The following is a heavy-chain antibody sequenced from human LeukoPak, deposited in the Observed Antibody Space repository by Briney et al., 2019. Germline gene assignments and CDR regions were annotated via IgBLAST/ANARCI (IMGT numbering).Heavy chain of an antibody. Sequence: YGPTLVNPPQTLTLTCTFSGFSLRTSGMSVSWIRQTPGKALEWLPLIVWDDNKYYNTSLKTRLTISKDSSKTQVVLTVTNMDPVDTATYYCARTYGWDRNYYDSSGYSGWFDPWGQGTLVTVSS. J-gene: IGHJ5*02. CDR1: GFSLRTSGMS. CDR2: IVWDDNK. V-gene: IGHV2-70*01. CDR3: ARTYGWDRNYYDSSGYSGWFDP. D-gene: IGHD3-22*01.